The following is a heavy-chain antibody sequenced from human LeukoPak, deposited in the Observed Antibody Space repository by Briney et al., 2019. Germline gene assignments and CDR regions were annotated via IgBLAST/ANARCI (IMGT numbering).Heavy chain of an antibody. D-gene: IGHD6-6*01. V-gene: IGHV4-34*01. CDR3: ARAGGIAARADY. CDR2: INHSGST. Sequence: SETLSLTCAVYGGSFSGYYWSWIRQPPGKGLEWIGEINHSGSTNYNPSLKSRVTISVDTSKNQFSLKLSSVTAADTAVYYCARAGGIAARADYWGQGTLATVSS. CDR1: GGSFSGYY. J-gene: IGHJ4*02.